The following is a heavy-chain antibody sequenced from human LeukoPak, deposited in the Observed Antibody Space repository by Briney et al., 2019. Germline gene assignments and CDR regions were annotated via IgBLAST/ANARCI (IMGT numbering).Heavy chain of an antibody. V-gene: IGHV4-4*07. CDR1: DVSLSSSC. CDR3: ARGDYFDY. CDR2: FHASGTT. J-gene: IGHJ4*02. Sequence: SETLSHPCTVSDVSLSSSCWSWIRQPAGKGLEWIGLFHASGTTNYNPSLKSRVTMSGDTSKKHFSLKLSSVTAADADVYYCARGDYFDYWGQGTLVTVSS.